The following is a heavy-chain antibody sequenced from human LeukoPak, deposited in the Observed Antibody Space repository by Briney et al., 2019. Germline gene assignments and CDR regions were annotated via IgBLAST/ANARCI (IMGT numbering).Heavy chain of an antibody. Sequence: GGSLRLSCAASEFTFNNHDMHWVRQAPGKGLEWVAAISYDGRNKYYADSVKGRFTISRDNSKNTLNLQMNSLRTEDTAVFYCAKPRDIDSWAFDVWGQGTRVTVSS. D-gene: IGHD2-15*01. CDR1: EFTFNNHD. CDR2: ISYDGRNK. V-gene: IGHV3-30*18. J-gene: IGHJ3*01. CDR3: AKPRDIDSWAFDV.